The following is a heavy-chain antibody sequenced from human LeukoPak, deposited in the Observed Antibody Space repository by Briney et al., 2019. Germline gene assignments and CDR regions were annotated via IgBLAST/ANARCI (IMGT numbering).Heavy chain of an antibody. V-gene: IGHV4-4*07. CDR3: ARDPSNGWSNYYYYYMDV. D-gene: IGHD6-19*01. CDR2: IYTSGST. CDR1: GGSISSYY. Sequence: PSETLSLTCTVSGGSISSYYWSWIRQPAGKGLEWIGRIYTSGSTNYNPSLKSRVTISVDKSKNQFSLKLSSVTAADTAVYYCARDPSNGWSNYYYYYMDVWGKGTTVTVSS. J-gene: IGHJ6*03.